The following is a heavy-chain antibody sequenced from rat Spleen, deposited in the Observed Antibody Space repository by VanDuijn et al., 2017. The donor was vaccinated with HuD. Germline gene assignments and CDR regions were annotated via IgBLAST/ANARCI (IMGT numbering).Heavy chain of an antibody. Sequence: EVQLVESGGGLVQPGRSMKLSCAASGFTFNNYWMSWIRQAPGKGLEWIASISTGGGNTYYRDSVKGRFTISRDNAKSTLYLQMDSLRSEDTATYYCARDEYGSPDYWGQGVMVTVSS. CDR2: ISTGGGNT. CDR1: GFTFNNYW. V-gene: IGHV5-25*01. D-gene: IGHD1-8*01. CDR3: ARDEYGSPDY. J-gene: IGHJ2*01.